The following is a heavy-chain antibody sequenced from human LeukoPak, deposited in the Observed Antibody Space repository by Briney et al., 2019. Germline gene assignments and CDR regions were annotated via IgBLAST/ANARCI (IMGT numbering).Heavy chain of an antibody. D-gene: IGHD5-18*01. V-gene: IGHV1-69*05. Sequence: SVTVSCKASGGTFSSYAISWVRQAPGQGLEWMGGIIPIFGTANYAQKFQGRVTITTDESTSTAYMELSSLRSEDTAVYYCARRDNTAMAPFDYWGQGTLVTVSS. J-gene: IGHJ4*02. CDR2: IIPIFGTA. CDR1: GGTFSSYA. CDR3: ARRDNTAMAPFDY.